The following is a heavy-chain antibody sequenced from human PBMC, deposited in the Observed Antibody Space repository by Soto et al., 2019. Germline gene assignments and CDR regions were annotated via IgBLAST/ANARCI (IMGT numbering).Heavy chain of an antibody. CDR2: IISSGGST. CDR1: GFTFSTYA. V-gene: IGHV3-23*01. CDR3: AKAEGSSYGTEYSQH. Sequence: EVQLLESGGGLVQPGGSLRLSCAASGFTFSTYAMNWVRQAPGKGLEWVSLIISSGGSTYYADSVKGRFNISRDNSKNTLYLQMNSLRADDTAVYYCAKAEGSSYGTEYSQHWGQGTVVTVSS. J-gene: IGHJ1*01. D-gene: IGHD6-13*01.